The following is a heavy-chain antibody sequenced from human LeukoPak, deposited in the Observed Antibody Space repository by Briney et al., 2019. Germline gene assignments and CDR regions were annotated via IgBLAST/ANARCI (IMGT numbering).Heavy chain of an antibody. D-gene: IGHD3-3*01. CDR1: GFTFTISA. V-gene: IGHV1-58*01. J-gene: IGHJ3*02. CDR3: AADWGAYYDFWSGYLTDAFDI. CDR2: IVVGSGNT. Sequence: ASVRVSFKASGFTFTISAVQWGRQARGQRLGWIGWIVVGSGNTNYAQKFQERATITRDMSTSTAYMELSSLRSEDTAVYYCAADWGAYYDFWSGYLTDAFDIWGQGTMVTVSS.